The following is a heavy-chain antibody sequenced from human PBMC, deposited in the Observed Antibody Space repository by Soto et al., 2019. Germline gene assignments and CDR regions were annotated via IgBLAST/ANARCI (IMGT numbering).Heavy chain of an antibody. CDR1: GFTFSNFA. Sequence: GGSLRLSWAASGFTFSNFAMNWVRQAPGKGLEWVSGISGRGGTTYYADSVQGRFTISRDNSKNTLYLQMNSLRAEDTALYYCAKRDTTSPRGAFDIWGQGTMVTV. D-gene: IGHD2-2*01. CDR3: AKRDTTSPRGAFDI. V-gene: IGHV3-23*01. CDR2: ISGRGGTT. J-gene: IGHJ3*02.